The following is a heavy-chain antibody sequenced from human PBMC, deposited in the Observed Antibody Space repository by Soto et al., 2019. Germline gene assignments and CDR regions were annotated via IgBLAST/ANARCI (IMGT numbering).Heavy chain of an antibody. V-gene: IGHV3-33*01. CDR2: IWYDGSNK. CDR1: GFTFSSYG. CDR3: AREGVSAFDI. Sequence: QVQLVESGGGVVQPGRSLRLSCAASGFTFSSYGMHWVRQAPGKGLEWVAVIWYDGSNKYYADSVKGRFTISRDNSKNTLYLQMNSLRAEDTAVYYWAREGVSAFDICGQGTMVTVSS. D-gene: IGHD3-10*01. J-gene: IGHJ3*02.